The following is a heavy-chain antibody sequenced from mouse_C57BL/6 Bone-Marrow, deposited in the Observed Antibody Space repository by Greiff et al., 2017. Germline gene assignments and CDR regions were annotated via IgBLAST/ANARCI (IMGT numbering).Heavy chain of an antibody. Sequence: EVQVVESGGGLVKPGGSLKLSCAASGFTFSDYGMHWVRQAPEKGLEWVAYISSGSSTICYADTVKGRFTISRDNAKNTLFLQMTSLRSEDTAMYYCARKLVFDYWGQGTTLTVSS. V-gene: IGHV5-17*01. CDR2: ISSGSSTI. J-gene: IGHJ2*01. CDR1: GFTFSDYG. CDR3: ARKLVFDY. D-gene: IGHD4-1*01.